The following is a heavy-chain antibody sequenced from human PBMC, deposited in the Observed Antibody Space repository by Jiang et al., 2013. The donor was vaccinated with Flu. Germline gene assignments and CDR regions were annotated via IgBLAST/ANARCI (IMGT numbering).Heavy chain of an antibody. Sequence: VQLVESGPGLVKPSETLTLTCVVSGDSFSRRYWSWIRQAPGKGLEWIGYIDHSGRTDYSPSLKSRVTISRDTSKSQVSLRLTSATAADTGVYFCARPSSTWGVFDIWGQGTVVTVSS. CDR2: IDHSGRT. J-gene: IGHJ3*02. D-gene: IGHD3-16*01. CDR3: ARPSSTWGVFDI. CDR1: GDSFSRRY. V-gene: IGHV4-59*11.